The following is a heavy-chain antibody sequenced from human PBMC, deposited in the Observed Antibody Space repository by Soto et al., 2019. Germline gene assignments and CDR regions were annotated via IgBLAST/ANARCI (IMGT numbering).Heavy chain of an antibody. CDR2: IIPIFGTA. CDR3: ARRGLRNFGGALHDAFDI. J-gene: IGHJ3*02. Sequence: SVKVSCKAPGGTFSSYAISWVRQAPGQGLEWKGRIIPIFGTANYAQKFQGRVTITADESTSTSYMELSSLRSVDTAVYYCARRGLRNFGGALHDAFDIWGQGTMVTVSS. D-gene: IGHD3-16*01. CDR1: GGTFSSYA. V-gene: IGHV1-69*13.